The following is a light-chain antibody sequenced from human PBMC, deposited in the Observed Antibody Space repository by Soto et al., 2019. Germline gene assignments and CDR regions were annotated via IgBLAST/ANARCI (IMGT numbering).Light chain of an antibody. CDR3: QQRSNWPLLT. J-gene: IGKJ4*01. CDR2: DAS. V-gene: IGKV3-11*01. Sequence: EIVLTQSPATLSLSPGERATLSCRASQSVSSYLAWYQQKPGQAPRLLIYDASNMATGIPARFSGSGSGTDFTLPISSLEHEDFAVYYCQQRSNWPLLTFGGGTKVEIK. CDR1: QSVSSY.